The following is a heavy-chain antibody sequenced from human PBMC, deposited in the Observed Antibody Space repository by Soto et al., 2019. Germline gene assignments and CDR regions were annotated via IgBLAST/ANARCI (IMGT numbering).Heavy chain of an antibody. J-gene: IGHJ5*02. CDR1: GFTFSTYP. CDR2: IGHDGSAT. Sequence: QVQVVESGGGVVQPGRSLRLSCAATGFTFSTYPMHWLRQAPGKGLEWVTVIGHDGSATFYADSVKGRLTSSRDNSMDTIYLEMNSLKTEDAGLYYCAREGGSSLRAGWSDPWGQGTLVTVS. V-gene: IGHV3-30-3*01. D-gene: IGHD6-19*01. CDR3: AREGGSSLRAGWSDP.